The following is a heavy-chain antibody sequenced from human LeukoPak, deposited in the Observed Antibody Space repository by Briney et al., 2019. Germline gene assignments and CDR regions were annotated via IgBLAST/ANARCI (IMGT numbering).Heavy chain of an antibody. D-gene: IGHD6-13*01. V-gene: IGHV3-48*01. CDR3: AREPPYSSSWTVFDS. J-gene: IGHJ4*02. Sequence: GGSLRLSCEASGFSFSNYNMNWVRQAPGKGLEWVSYITLSSTTLYYADSVKGRFTISRDNAKNSLYLQMNSLRAEDSAPYYCAREPPYSSSWTVFDSWGQGTLVTVSS. CDR2: ITLSSTTL. CDR1: GFSFSNYN.